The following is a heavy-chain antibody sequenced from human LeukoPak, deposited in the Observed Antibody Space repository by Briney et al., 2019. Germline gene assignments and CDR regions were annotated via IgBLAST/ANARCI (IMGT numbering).Heavy chain of an antibody. V-gene: IGHV4-39*07. CDR1: GGSISSSSYY. CDR2: IYYSGST. D-gene: IGHD6-6*01. CDR3: AREDIAAPAY. J-gene: IGHJ4*02. Sequence: PSETLSLTRTVSGGSISSSSYYWGWIRQPPGKGLEWIGSIYYSGSTYYNPSLKSRVTISVDTSKNQFSLKLSSVTAADTAVYYCAREDIAAPAYWGQGTLVTVSS.